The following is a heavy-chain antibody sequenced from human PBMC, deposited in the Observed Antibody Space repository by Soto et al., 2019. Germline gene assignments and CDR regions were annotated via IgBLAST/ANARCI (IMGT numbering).Heavy chain of an antibody. CDR2: ISAYNGNT. Sequence: ASVKVSCKASGYTFTSYGISWVRQAPGQGLEWMGWISAYNGNTNYAQKLQGRVTITRDTSASTAYMELSSLRSEDTAVYYCARDQRGNYYGSGSYGSFAFDIWGQGTMVTVSS. D-gene: IGHD3-10*01. CDR3: ARDQRGNYYGSGSYGSFAFDI. V-gene: IGHV1-18*01. J-gene: IGHJ3*02. CDR1: GYTFTSYG.